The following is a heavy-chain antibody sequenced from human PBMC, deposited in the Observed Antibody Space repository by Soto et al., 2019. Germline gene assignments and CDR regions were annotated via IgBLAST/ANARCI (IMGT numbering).Heavy chain of an antibody. V-gene: IGHV1-8*01. CDR1: GYTFTSYD. Sequence: QVQLVQSGAEVKKPGASVKVSCKASGYTFTSYDINWVRQATGQGLEWMGWMNPNSGNTGYAQKFQGRVTMPRNTSISTAYMELSSLRSEDTAVYHCAIRADAPGHMTTHAFDIWGQGTMVTVSS. D-gene: IGHD4-17*01. CDR2: MNPNSGNT. CDR3: AIRADAPGHMTTHAFDI. J-gene: IGHJ3*02.